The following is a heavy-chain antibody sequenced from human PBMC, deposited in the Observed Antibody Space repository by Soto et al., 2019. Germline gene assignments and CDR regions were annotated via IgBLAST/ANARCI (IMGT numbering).Heavy chain of an antibody. D-gene: IGHD3-9*01. Sequence: PSETLSLTYTVSGGSISSYYWSWIRQPPGKGLEWIGYTYYSGSTNYNPSLKSRVTISVDTSKNQFSLKLSSVTAADTAVYYCARDRRDYDILTGYHYYYYYYMDVWGKGTTVTVSS. J-gene: IGHJ6*03. CDR3: ARDRRDYDILTGYHYYYYYYMDV. V-gene: IGHV4-59*01. CDR1: GGSISSYY. CDR2: TYYSGST.